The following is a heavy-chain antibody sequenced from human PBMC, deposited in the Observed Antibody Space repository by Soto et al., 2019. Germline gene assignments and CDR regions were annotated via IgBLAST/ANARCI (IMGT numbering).Heavy chain of an antibody. V-gene: IGHV4-30-4*01. CDR3: ARTAIIRGVTDY. CDR2: IYYSGST. D-gene: IGHD3-10*01. CDR1: GGSISSVDYY. J-gene: IGHJ4*02. Sequence: PSETLSLTCTVSGGSISSVDYYWTWIRQPPGKGLEWIGYIYYSGSTYYNPSLKSRVNISIDTSKNQFSLKLSSVTAADAAVYFCARTAIIRGVTDYWGQGTLVTVSS.